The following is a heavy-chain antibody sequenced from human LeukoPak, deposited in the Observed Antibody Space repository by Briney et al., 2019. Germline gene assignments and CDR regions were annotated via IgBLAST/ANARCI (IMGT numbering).Heavy chain of an antibody. D-gene: IGHD4/OR15-4a*01. J-gene: IGHJ6*03. V-gene: IGHV3-30-3*01. CDR2: ISYDGSNK. CDR1: GFTFSSYA. Sequence: PGRSLRLSCAASGFTFSSYAMHWVRQAPGKGLEWVAVISYDGSNKYYADSVKGRFTISRDNSKNTLYLQMNSLRAEDTAVYYCAKGPNYAYYYYYMDVWGKGTTVTVSS. CDR3: AKGPNYAYYYYYMDV.